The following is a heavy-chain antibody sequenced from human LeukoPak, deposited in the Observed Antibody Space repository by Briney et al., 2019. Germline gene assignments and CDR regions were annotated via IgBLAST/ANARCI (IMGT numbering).Heavy chain of an antibody. J-gene: IGHJ4*02. CDR1: GFTVSSNY. CDR3: ARAGYRYAYDY. Sequence: PGGSLRLSCAASGFTVSSNYMSWVRQAPGTGLEWVSIIYDIGSTYYADSVKGRFTISRDNAKNSLYLQMNSLRAEDTAVYYCARAGYRYAYDYWGQGTLVTVSS. V-gene: IGHV3-53*01. D-gene: IGHD5-18*01. CDR2: IYDIGST.